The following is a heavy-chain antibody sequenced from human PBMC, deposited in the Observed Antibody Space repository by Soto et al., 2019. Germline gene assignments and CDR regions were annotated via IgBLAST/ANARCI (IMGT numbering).Heavy chain of an antibody. V-gene: IGHV3-23*01. CDR2: ISGSGGTT. Sequence: EVQLLESGGGLVQPGGSLRLSCAASGFTFSSYAMSWVRQGPGKGLEWVSAISGSGGTTYYADSVKGRLTISRDNSMNTLYLQMNSLRAEDTAVYYCAMTTVRNWFDPWGQGTLVTVSS. D-gene: IGHD4-4*01. CDR1: GFTFSSYA. CDR3: AMTTVRNWFDP. J-gene: IGHJ5*02.